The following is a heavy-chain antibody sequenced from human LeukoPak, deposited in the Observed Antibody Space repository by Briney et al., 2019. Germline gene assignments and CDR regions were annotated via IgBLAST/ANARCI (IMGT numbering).Heavy chain of an antibody. D-gene: IGHD2-21*01. Sequence: GASVKVSCKASGYSFNTYDINWVRQTGGHGLEWMGWMNPNSGNTAYAQKFQGRVTVSRDTSIATVYMEVSSLTSDDTAVYFCARARGASYRHPFVEMIAPYYFDEWGQGTLVTVSS. CDR2: MNPNSGNT. J-gene: IGHJ4*02. CDR3: ARARGASYRHPFVEMIAPYYFDE. CDR1: GYSFNTYD. V-gene: IGHV1-8*01.